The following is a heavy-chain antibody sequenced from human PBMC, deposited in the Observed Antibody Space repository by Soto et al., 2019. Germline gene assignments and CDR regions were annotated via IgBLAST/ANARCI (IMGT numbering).Heavy chain of an antibody. CDR2: INPATGAA. Sequence: QLHLVQSGAVVKKPGASVTVSCSASGYPVTAYYMHWVRQAPGRGLEWMGGINPATGAAKYTQTFPGRGPLARDTSTSTVFMELGGLTSEDTAVFYCARGGGVGVAGSAAFDMWGQGTLVTVSS. CDR1: GYPVTAYY. D-gene: IGHD3-3*01. J-gene: IGHJ3*02. V-gene: IGHV1-2*02. CDR3: ARGGGVGVAGSAAFDM.